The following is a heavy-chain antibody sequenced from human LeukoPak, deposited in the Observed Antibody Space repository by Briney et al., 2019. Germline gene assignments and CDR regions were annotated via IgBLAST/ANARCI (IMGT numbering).Heavy chain of an antibody. V-gene: IGHV3-53*01. CDR1: GFTVSSNY. D-gene: IGHD5-12*01. Sequence: PGGSLRLSCAASGFTVSSNYMSWVRQAPGKGLEWVSVIYSGGPTFYADSVKGRFTISRDNSKNTLYIQMNSLRAEDTAVYYCARGRYDNDWGQGTLVTVSS. CDR2: IYSGGPT. CDR3: ARGRYDND. J-gene: IGHJ4*02.